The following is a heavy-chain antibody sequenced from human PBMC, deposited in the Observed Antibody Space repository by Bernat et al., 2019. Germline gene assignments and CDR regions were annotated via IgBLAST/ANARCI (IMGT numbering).Heavy chain of an antibody. D-gene: IGHD6-19*01. V-gene: IGHV3-23*02. CDR3: TEVRSQWLKNSWRRAAFDI. CDR1: GITFSSYA. Sequence: EVQLVESGGGLVQPGGSLRLSCAASGITFSSYAMSWVRQAPGKVLAWVSAISGSGGSTYSEEYVQDRFTISRDNSKNTLYLQMNILRAEDTAVYYCTEVRSQWLKNSWRRAAFDIWGQGTLVTVSS. J-gene: IGHJ3*02. CDR2: ISGSGGST.